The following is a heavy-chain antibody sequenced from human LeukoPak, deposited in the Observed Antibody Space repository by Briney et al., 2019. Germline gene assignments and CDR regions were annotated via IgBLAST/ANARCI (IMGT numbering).Heavy chain of an antibody. CDR1: GFTFSGSA. CDR3: IRHIYYEDGFDY. V-gene: IGHV3-73*01. CDR2: IRSKANSYAT. D-gene: IGHD3-22*01. Sequence: GGSLRLSCAASGFTFSGSAMLWVRQASGKGLEWVGRIRSKANSYATAYAASVKGRFTISRDDSKNTAYLQMISLKTEDTAVYYCIRHIYYEDGFDYWGQGTLVTVSS. J-gene: IGHJ4*02.